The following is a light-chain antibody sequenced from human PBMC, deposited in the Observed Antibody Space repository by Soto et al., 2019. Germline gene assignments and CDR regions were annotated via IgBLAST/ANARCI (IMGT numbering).Light chain of an antibody. CDR2: GAS. CDR3: QQYGSSPYT. J-gene: IGKJ2*01. Sequence: EIVLTQSPGTLSLSPGERATLSCRASQSVSSSYLAWYQQKPGQAPRLLIYGASSRATGIPDRFSGSGSGTDFTLTISRLEPEDFAVYYGQQYGSSPYTFGQGTKLEIK. V-gene: IGKV3-20*01. CDR1: QSVSSSY.